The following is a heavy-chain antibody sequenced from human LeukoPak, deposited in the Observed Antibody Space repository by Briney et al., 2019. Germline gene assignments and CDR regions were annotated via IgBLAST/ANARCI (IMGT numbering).Heavy chain of an antibody. CDR1: GSGFTSYW. V-gene: IGHV5-51*01. Sequence: GEALKISFKGSGSGFTSYWIGWVRQMPGKGLEWMGIIYPGESDTRYSPSFQGQVTISAAKSISTAYLQWSSLKASDTAMYYCARLLSGSYYPGNWGQGTLVTVSS. D-gene: IGHD1-26*01. CDR2: IYPGESDT. CDR3: ARLLSGSYYPGN. J-gene: IGHJ4*02.